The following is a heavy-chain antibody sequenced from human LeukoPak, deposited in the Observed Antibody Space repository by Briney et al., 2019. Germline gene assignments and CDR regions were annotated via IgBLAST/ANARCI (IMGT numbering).Heavy chain of an antibody. J-gene: IGHJ4*02. V-gene: IGHV1-2*02. CDR3: ARSHHPRYRYSYGYII. Sequence: ASVKVSCKASGYTFTGYYMHWVRQAPGQGLEWMGWINPNSGGTNYAQKFQGRVTMTRDTSISTAYMELSRLRSDDTAVYYCARSHHPRYRYSYGYIIWGQGTLVTVSS. D-gene: IGHD5-18*01. CDR1: GYTFTGYY. CDR2: INPNSGGT.